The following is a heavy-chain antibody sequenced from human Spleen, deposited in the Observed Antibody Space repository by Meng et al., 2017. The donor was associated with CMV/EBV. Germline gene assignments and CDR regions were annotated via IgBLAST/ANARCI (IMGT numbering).Heavy chain of an antibody. CDR2: IYYSGST. D-gene: IGHD3-3*01. V-gene: IGHV4-59*11. CDR3: ATAQRDFWSGYYIDY. J-gene: IGHJ4*02. CDR1: GGSFSGHS. Sequence: SETLSLTCAVCGGSFSGHSWSWIRQPPGKGLEWIGYIYYSGSTNYNPSLKSRVTISVDTSKNQFSLKLSSVTAADTAVYYCATAQRDFWSGYYIDYWGQGTLVTVSS.